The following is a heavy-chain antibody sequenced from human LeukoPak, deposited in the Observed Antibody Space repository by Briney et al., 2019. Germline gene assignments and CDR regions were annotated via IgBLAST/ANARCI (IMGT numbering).Heavy chain of an antibody. CDR1: AGSFSGYY. CDR3: ARTVSYYGSGSYYRN. V-gene: IGHV4-34*01. Sequence: PSETLSLTCAVYAGSFSGYYWSWIRQPPGKGLEWIGEINHSGSTNYNPSLKSRVTISVDTSKNQFSLKLSSVTAADTAVYYCARTVSYYGSGSYYRNWGQGTLVTVSS. D-gene: IGHD3-10*01. CDR2: INHSGST. J-gene: IGHJ4*02.